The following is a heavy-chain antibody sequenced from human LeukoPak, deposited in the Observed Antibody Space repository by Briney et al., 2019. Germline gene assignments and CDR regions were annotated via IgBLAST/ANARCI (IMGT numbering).Heavy chain of an antibody. V-gene: IGHV4-39*06. CDR3: ARDLRWDRFDP. D-gene: IGHD1-26*01. CDR2: IYYSGST. CDR1: GGSISSSSYY. Sequence: PSETLSLTCTVSGGSISSSSYYWGWIRQPPGKGLEWIGSIYYSGSTYYNPSLKSRVTISVGTSKNQFPLKLSSVTAADTAVYYCARDLRWDRFDPWGQGTLVTVSS. J-gene: IGHJ5*02.